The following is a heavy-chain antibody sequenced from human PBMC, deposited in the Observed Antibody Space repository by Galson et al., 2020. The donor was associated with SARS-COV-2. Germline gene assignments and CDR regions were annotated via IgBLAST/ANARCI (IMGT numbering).Heavy chain of an antibody. D-gene: IGHD2-15*01. CDR2: IYHSGST. V-gene: IGHV4-38-2*02. CDR1: GYSISSGYL. CDR3: ATYSVVVVAPTPLRADY. Sequence: SETLSLTCTVSGYSISSGYLWGWIRPPPGKGLERMGSIYHSGSTYYNPSLTSRVTISVDTSKNQFSLKLSSVTAADTAVYYCATYSVVVVAPTPLRADYCGQGTLVTVSS. J-gene: IGHJ4*02.